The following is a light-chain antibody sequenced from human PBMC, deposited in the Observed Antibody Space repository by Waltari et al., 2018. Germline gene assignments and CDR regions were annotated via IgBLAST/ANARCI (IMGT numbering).Light chain of an antibody. CDR2: DVS. CDR3: NSYAGSNSVV. Sequence: QSALTQPPSASGSPGQSVSISCTGTSSDVGTYNAVSWYQQHPGKAPKLIIYDVSERPSGVPDRFSCSKSANTASLTGSGLQAEDEADYYCNSYAGSNSVVFGGGTKLTVL. V-gene: IGLV2-8*01. CDR1: SSDVGTYNA. J-gene: IGLJ3*02.